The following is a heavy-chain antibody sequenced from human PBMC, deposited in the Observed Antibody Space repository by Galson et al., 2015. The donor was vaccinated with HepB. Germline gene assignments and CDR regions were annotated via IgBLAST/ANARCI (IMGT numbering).Heavy chain of an antibody. J-gene: IGHJ4*02. D-gene: IGHD3-22*01. Sequence: ETLSLTCTVSGDSISSFYWSWIRQPPGKGLEWIGNIYYSGSTNSDPSLKSRVAMSIDTSKNQFSLKLSSVTAADTAVYYCARVSSGIDYWGQGTLVTVSS. CDR3: ARVSSGIDY. CDR1: GDSISSFY. V-gene: IGHV4-59*01. CDR2: IYYSGST.